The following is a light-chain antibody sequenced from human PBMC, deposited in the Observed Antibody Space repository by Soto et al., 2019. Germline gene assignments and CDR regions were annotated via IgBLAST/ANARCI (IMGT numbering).Light chain of an antibody. V-gene: IGKV1-9*01. CDR3: QQLFDYPIT. Sequence: DIHLTQSPSFLSPSIGESFTITCRASQVISTSLAWYQVKPGKAPKLLIYAASTLESGVPSRFRATVSGTEFSLTITSLQPEDFATYYCQQLFDYPITFGQGTRLEIK. J-gene: IGKJ5*01. CDR1: QVISTS. CDR2: AAS.